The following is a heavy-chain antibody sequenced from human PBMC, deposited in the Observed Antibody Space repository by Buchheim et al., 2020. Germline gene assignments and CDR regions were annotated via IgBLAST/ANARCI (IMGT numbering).Heavy chain of an antibody. CDR2: IYYSGST. CDR3: ARHVAVARHYFDY. Sequence: QVQLQESGPGLVKPSETLSLTCTVSGGSTSSYYWSWIRQPPGKGLEWIGYIYYSGSTNYNPSLKSRVTISVDKSKNQFSLKLSSVTAADTAVYYCARHVAVARHYFDYWGQGTL. D-gene: IGHD6-19*01. CDR1: GGSTSSYY. V-gene: IGHV4-59*08. J-gene: IGHJ4*02.